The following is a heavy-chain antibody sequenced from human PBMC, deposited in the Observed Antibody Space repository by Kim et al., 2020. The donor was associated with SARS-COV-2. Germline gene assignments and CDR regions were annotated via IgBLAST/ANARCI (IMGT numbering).Heavy chain of an antibody. CDR2: ISGSGTSS. J-gene: IGHJ4*02. CDR1: GFTFSSYA. CDR3: AKDQGVMVTAHDY. Sequence: GGSLRLSCAASGFTFSSYAMSWVRQAPGKGLEWVSTISGSGTSSYYADSVKGRFTISRDNSKNTLHLQMNSLRAEDTAVYYCAKDQGVMVTAHDYWGQGTLVTVSS. D-gene: IGHD2-21*02. V-gene: IGHV3-23*01.